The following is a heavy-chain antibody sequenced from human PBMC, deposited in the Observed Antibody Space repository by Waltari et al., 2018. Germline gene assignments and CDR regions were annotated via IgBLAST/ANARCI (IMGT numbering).Heavy chain of an antibody. J-gene: IGHJ3*02. D-gene: IGHD3-16*01. CDR2: INAGNGNT. V-gene: IGHV1-3*01. Sequence: QVQLVQSGAEVKKPGASVKGSCKASGYTFTSYAMHLLRQAPGQRLEWMGWINAGNGNTKYSQKFQGRVTITRDTSASTAYMELSSLRSEDTAVYYCARVEGAAGLDIWGQGTMVTVSS. CDR1: GYTFTSYA. CDR3: ARVEGAAGLDI.